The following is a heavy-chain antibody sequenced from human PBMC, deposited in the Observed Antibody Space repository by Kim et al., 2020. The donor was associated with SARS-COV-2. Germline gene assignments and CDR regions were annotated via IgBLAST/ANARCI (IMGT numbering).Heavy chain of an antibody. Sequence: SETLSLTCTVSGGSISSYFWSWIRQPPGKGLEWIGYIYYSGNTKYNPSLKSRVTISEDTSDNQFSLKLSSVTAADTAVYYCARSLPEWDYDFWSGYQQNFYYYGMDVWGQGTTVIVSS. V-gene: IGHV4-59*01. CDR1: GGSISSYF. D-gene: IGHD3-3*01. J-gene: IGHJ6*02. CDR3: ARSLPEWDYDFWSGYQQNFYYYGMDV. CDR2: IYYSGNT.